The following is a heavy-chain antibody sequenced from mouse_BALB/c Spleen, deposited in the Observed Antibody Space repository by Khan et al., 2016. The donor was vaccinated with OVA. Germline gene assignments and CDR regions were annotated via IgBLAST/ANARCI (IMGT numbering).Heavy chain of an antibody. V-gene: IGHV9-3-1*01. CDR1: GHTFTKFG. Sequence: QIQLVQSGPEVKKPGETVKISCKASGHTFTKFGMNWVKQAPGKGLKWMVWINTYTGEPTYADDFNGRFAFSLETSASTVYLQINNLTNEDTATYFYARPPFFSYVLDNWGQGTSLTVSS. J-gene: IGHJ4*01. CDR2: INTYTGEP. CDR3: ARPPFFSYVLDN.